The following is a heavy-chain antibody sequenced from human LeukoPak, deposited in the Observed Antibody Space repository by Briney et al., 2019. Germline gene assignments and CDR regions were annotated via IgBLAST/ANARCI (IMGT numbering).Heavy chain of an antibody. CDR2: IYYSGST. Sequence: SETLSLTCSVSGGSISSYYWSWIRQPPGKGLEWIGYIYYSGSTYYNPSLKSRVTISVDTSKNQFSLKLSSVTAADTAVYSCARVLSSGYTPNWFDPWGQGTLVTVSS. CDR1: GGSISSYY. CDR3: ARVLSSGYTPNWFDP. D-gene: IGHD6-19*01. V-gene: IGHV4-59*01. J-gene: IGHJ5*02.